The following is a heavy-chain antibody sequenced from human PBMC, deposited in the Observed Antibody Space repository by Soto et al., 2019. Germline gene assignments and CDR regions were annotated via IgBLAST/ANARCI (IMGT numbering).Heavy chain of an antibody. Sequence: QVQLQQWGAGLFKPSETLSLTCADYGGSFSGYYWTWIRQPPGTGLEWIGEINHSGSTNYNTSLKSRVTISVDTSKNQFSLKLTSVTAADTAVYYCARDKITDLFDYWGQGTLVTVSS. V-gene: IGHV4-34*01. CDR2: INHSGST. CDR1: GGSFSGYY. J-gene: IGHJ4*02. CDR3: ARDKITDLFDY. D-gene: IGHD3-10*01.